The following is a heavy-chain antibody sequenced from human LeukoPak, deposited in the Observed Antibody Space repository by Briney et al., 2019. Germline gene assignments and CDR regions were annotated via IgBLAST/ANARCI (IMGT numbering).Heavy chain of an antibody. J-gene: IGHJ4*02. D-gene: IGHD3-10*01. CDR3: AKVGGLGSFYRSPYFAY. Sequence: GRSLRLSCAGAGFIFGDYAMHWVRQAPGKGLEWVSGISWNSDTIGYADSVKGRFTISRDTAKNSLYLQMNSLRPEDTALYYCAKVGGLGSFYRSPYFAYWGQGTLVTVSS. V-gene: IGHV3-9*01. CDR1: GFIFGDYA. CDR2: ISWNSDTI.